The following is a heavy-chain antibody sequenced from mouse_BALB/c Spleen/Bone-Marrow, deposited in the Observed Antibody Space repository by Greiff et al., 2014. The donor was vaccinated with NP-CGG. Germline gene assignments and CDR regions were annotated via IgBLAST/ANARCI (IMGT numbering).Heavy chain of an antibody. V-gene: IGHV14-3*02. D-gene: IGHD1-1*01. Sequence: EVQLQQSGAELVKPGASVELSCTASGFNIKDPYMHWVKQRPEQGLEWIGRIDPANGNTKYDPKFQGKATITADTSSNTAYLQLSSLTSEDTAVYYCAPYYYGRWFTYWDQGTLVTVSA. CDR1: GFNIKDPY. J-gene: IGHJ3*01. CDR2: IDPANGNT. CDR3: APYYYGRWFTY.